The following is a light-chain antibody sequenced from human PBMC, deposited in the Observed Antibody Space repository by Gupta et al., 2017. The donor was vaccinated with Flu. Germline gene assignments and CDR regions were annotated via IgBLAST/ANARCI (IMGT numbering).Light chain of an antibody. Sequence: QSVLTQPPSVSAAPGQKVTLSCSGSSSDIENNYVSWYQQLPGTAPKLLIYETNKRPSGIPDRFSGSKSGTSATLGITGLQTGDEADYYCGTWDSSLSVGVFGGGTKLTVL. V-gene: IGLV1-51*02. CDR3: GTWDSSLSVGV. CDR2: ETN. CDR1: SSDIENNY. J-gene: IGLJ2*01.